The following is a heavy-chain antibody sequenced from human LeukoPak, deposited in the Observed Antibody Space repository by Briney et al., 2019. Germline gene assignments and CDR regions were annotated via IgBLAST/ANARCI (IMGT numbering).Heavy chain of an antibody. V-gene: IGHV1-69*13. CDR1: GGTFSSYA. CDR3: ARAPQYYYGSGSYFDY. J-gene: IGHJ4*02. CDR2: IIPIFGTA. D-gene: IGHD3-10*01. Sequence: ASVKVSCKASGGTFSSYAISWVRQAPRQGLEWMGGIIPIFGTANYAQKFQGRVTITADESTSTAYMELSSLRSEDTAVYYCARAPQYYYGSGSYFDYWGQGTLVTVSS.